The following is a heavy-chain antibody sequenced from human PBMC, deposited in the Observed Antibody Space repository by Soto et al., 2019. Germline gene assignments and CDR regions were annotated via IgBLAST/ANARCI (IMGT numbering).Heavy chain of an antibody. CDR3: ARGEYYDILSGSPFDP. D-gene: IGHD3-9*01. CDR1: GGSISSYY. V-gene: IGHV4-59*08. J-gene: IGHJ5*02. CDR2: IYYSGST. Sequence: SETLSLTCTVSGGSISSYYWSWIRLPPGKGLEWIGYIYYSGSTNYNPSLKSRVTISVDTSKNQFSLKLSSVTAADTAVYYCARGEYYDILSGSPFDPWGQGTLVTVSS.